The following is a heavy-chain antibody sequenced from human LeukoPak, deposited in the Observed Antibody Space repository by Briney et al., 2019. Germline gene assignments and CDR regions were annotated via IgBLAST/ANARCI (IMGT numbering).Heavy chain of an antibody. Sequence: GGSLRLSCAASGFTFSSYSMNWVRQAPGKGLEWVSYITLSSATIYYADSVKGRFTISRDNAKNSLYLQMNSLRAEDTAVYYCASGYGGSSGYWGQGTLVTVSS. CDR3: ASGYGGSSGY. J-gene: IGHJ4*02. V-gene: IGHV3-48*01. CDR1: GFTFSSYS. CDR2: ITLSSATI. D-gene: IGHD4-23*01.